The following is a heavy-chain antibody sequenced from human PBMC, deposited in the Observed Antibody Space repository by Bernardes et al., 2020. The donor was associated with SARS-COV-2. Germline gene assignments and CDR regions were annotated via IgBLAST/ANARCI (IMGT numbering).Heavy chain of an antibody. CDR3: ARDGASGGYPAYYFDY. V-gene: IGHV1-46*01. CDR2: INPSGGST. Sequence: ASVKVSCKASGYTFTSYYMHWVRQAPGQGLEWMGIINPSGGSTSYAQKFQGRVTMTRDTSTSTDYMELSSLRSYDTAAYYCARDGASGGYPAYYFDYWGQGTLVSVS. J-gene: IGHJ4*02. D-gene: IGHD1-26*01. CDR1: GYTFTSYY.